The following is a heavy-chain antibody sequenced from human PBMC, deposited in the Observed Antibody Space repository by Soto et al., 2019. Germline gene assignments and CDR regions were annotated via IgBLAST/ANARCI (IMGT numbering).Heavy chain of an antibody. V-gene: IGHV3-23*01. D-gene: IGHD4-17*01. CDR1: GFTFSSYA. Sequence: GGSLRLSCAASGFTFSSYAMSWVRQAPGKGLEWVSAISGSGGGTYYADSVKGRFTISRDNSKNTLYLQMNSLRAEDTAVYYCAKAPYGDYLRNWFDPWGQGTPVTVSS. J-gene: IGHJ5*02. CDR3: AKAPYGDYLRNWFDP. CDR2: ISGSGGGT.